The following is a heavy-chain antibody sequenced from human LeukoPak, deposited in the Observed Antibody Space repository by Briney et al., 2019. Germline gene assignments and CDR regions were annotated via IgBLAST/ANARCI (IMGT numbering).Heavy chain of an antibody. CDR2: INPVGGNT. D-gene: IGHD5-18*01. V-gene: IGHV1-46*01. Sequence: ASVKVSCKASGYNFTTYFMHWVRQAPGQGLEWMGIINPVGGNTSYAQKFQSRVTMTRDTSTNTVYMELSSLRSEDTAVYYCARSNSYGGWEQSLRPIPPDYWGQGTLVTVSS. J-gene: IGHJ4*02. CDR1: GYNFTTYF. CDR3: ARSNSYGGWEQSLRPIPPDY.